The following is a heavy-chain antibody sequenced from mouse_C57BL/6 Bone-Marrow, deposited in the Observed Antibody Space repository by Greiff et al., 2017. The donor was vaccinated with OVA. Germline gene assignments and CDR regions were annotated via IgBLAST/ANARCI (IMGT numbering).Heavy chain of an antibody. Sequence: VQLQQSGTVLARPGASVKMSCKTSGYTFTSYWMHWVKQRPGQGLEWIGAIYPGNSDTSYNQKFKGKAKLTAVTSASTAYMELSSLTNEDSAVYYCTKGLIPYYYGSSPDWFAYWGQGTLVTVSA. CDR1: GYTFTSYW. CDR3: TKGLIPYYYGSSPDWFAY. CDR2: IYPGNSDT. V-gene: IGHV1-5*01. D-gene: IGHD1-1*01. J-gene: IGHJ3*01.